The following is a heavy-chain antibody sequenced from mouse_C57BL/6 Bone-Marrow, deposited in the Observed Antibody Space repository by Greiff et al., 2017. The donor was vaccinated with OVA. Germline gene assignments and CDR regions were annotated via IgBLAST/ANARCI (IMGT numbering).Heavy chain of an antibody. J-gene: IGHJ3*01. CDR1: GYTFTSYG. CDR3: ARRNWDGPFAY. V-gene: IGHV1-81*01. Sequence: VQRVESGAELARPGASVKLSCKASGYTFTSYGISWVKQRTGQGLEWIGEIYPRSGNTYYNEKFKGKATLTADKSSSTAYMELRSLTSEDSAVYFCARRNWDGPFAYWGQGTLVTVSA. CDR2: IYPRSGNT. D-gene: IGHD4-1*01.